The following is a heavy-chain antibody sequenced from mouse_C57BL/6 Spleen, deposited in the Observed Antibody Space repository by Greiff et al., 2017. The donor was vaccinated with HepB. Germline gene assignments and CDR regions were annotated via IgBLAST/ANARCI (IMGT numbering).Heavy chain of an antibody. Sequence: VKLLESGPELVKPGASVKLSCKASGYTFTSYDINWVKQRPGQGLEWIGWIYPRDGSTKYNEKFKGKATLTVDTSSSTAYMELHSLTSEDSAVYFCARGRDYYGSSPAWFAYWGQGTLVTVSA. D-gene: IGHD1-1*01. J-gene: IGHJ3*01. CDR1: GYTFTSYD. CDR2: IYPRDGST. V-gene: IGHV1-85*01. CDR3: ARGRDYYGSSPAWFAY.